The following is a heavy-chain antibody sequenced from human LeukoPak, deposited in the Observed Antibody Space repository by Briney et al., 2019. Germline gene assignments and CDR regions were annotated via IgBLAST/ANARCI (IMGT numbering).Heavy chain of an antibody. V-gene: IGHV3-9*01. CDR1: GFIFDDYA. D-gene: IGHD6-6*01. J-gene: IGHJ4*02. Sequence: GGSLRLSCAASGFIFDDYAMHWIRQAPGKGLEWVSGISWNSGTIGYADSVKGRFTISRDNAKNSLYLQMNSLRVEDTAVYYCARGGAARPDFWGQGTLVTVSS. CDR3: ARGGAARPDF. CDR2: ISWNSGTI.